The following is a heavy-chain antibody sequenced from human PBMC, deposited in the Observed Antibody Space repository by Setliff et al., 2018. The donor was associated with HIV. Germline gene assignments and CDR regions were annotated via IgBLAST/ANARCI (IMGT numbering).Heavy chain of an antibody. CDR2: INHSGST. Sequence: SETLSLTCAVYGGSFSGYYWSWIRQPPGKGLEWVGEINHSGSTNYNPSLKRRVAISIDKSKKQFSLKVRSVTAADTAVYSCAGESGVAAGTFDSWGQGTLVTVSS. J-gene: IGHJ4*02. V-gene: IGHV4-34*01. D-gene: IGHD6-13*01. CDR1: GGSFSGYY. CDR3: AGESGVAAGTFDS.